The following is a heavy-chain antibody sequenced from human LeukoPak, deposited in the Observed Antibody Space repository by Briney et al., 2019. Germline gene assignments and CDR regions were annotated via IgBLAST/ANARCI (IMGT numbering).Heavy chain of an antibody. Sequence: GGSLRLSCAASGFTFSSYSMNWIRQAPGKGLEWVSSISSSTSYIYYADSVKGRFTISKDNAKNSLYLQMNSLRAEDTAVYYCARAGGSTVSHSDYWGQGTLVTVPS. V-gene: IGHV3-21*01. CDR2: ISSSTSYI. J-gene: IGHJ4*02. CDR1: GFTFSSYS. D-gene: IGHD4-17*01. CDR3: ARAGGSTVSHSDY.